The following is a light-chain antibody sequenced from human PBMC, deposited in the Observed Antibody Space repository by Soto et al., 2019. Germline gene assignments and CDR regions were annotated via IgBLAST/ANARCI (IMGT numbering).Light chain of an antibody. Sequence: QSALTQPASVSGSPGQSITISCTGTSSDIGSYQYVSWYQQHPGKAPKLMIYDVSNRPSGVSNRFSGSKSGNTASLTISGLQPEDEADYHCSSYSRSNTVVIFGGGTKLTVL. CDR3: SSYSRSNTVVI. CDR2: DVS. CDR1: SSDIGSYQY. J-gene: IGLJ2*01. V-gene: IGLV2-14*03.